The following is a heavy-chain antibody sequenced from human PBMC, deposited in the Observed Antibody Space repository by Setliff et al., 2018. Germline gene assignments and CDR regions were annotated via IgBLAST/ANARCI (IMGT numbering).Heavy chain of an antibody. J-gene: IGHJ3*02. Sequence: GGSLRLSCAASGFTFSSYSMNWVRQAPGKGLEWVSYISSSSSSTIYYADSVKGRFTISRDNAKNSLYLQMNSLRAEDTAVYYCASPQVYGSGSYFDAFDIWGQGTMVTVSS. D-gene: IGHD3-10*01. CDR1: GFTFSSYS. CDR3: ASPQVYGSGSYFDAFDI. CDR2: ISSSSSSTI. V-gene: IGHV3-48*01.